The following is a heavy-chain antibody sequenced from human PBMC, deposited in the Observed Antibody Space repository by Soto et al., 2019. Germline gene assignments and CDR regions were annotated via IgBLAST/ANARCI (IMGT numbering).Heavy chain of an antibody. J-gene: IGHJ4*02. CDR2: IIPIFGTA. V-gene: IGHV1-69*06. Sequence: SVKVSCKASGGTFSSYAISWVRQAPGQGLEWMGGIIPIFGTANYAQKFQGRVTITADKSTSTAYMELSSLRSEDTAVYYCAPSRETYYYDSSGYYQWGQGTLVTVS. CDR3: APSRETYYYDSSGYYQ. CDR1: GGTFSSYA. D-gene: IGHD3-22*01.